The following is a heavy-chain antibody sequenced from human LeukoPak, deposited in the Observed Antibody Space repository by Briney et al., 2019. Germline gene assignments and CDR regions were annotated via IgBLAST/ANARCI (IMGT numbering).Heavy chain of an antibody. J-gene: IGHJ4*02. CDR3: ARVYDYVWGSPFDY. D-gene: IGHD3-16*01. CDR2: ISAYNGNT. V-gene: IGHV1-18*01. Sequence: ASVKVSCKASGYTFTSYGFSWVRQAPGQGLEWMGWISAYNGNTNYAQKLQGRVTMTTDTSTSTTYMELRSLRSDDTAVYYCARVYDYVWGSPFDYWGQGTLVTVSS. CDR1: GYTFTSYG.